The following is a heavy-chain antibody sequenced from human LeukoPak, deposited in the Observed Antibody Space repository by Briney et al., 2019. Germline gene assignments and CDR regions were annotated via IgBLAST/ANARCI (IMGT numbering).Heavy chain of an antibody. J-gene: IGHJ4*02. D-gene: IGHD3-3*01. CDR1: GDSISIYY. CDR3: ARGFGGYYSFDY. V-gene: IGHV4-59*01. CDR2: IYYNGNT. Sequence: PSETLSLTCTVSGDSISIYYWNWIRQPPGKGLEWIGYIYYNGNTNYNPSLKSRVTISVDTSKSQFSLKLTSVTAADTAVYYCARGFGGYYSFDYWGQGTLVTVSS.